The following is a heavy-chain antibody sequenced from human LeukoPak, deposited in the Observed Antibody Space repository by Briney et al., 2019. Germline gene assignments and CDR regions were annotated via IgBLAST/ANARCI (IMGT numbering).Heavy chain of an antibody. CDR2: ISGSGSTI. J-gene: IGHJ4*02. CDR1: GFTFSSYA. CDR3: ARDMGQQQLVPDY. V-gene: IGHV3-48*04. Sequence: PGGSLRLSCAASGFTFSSYAMSWVRQAPGKGLEWVSYISGSGSTIYYADSVKGRFTISRDNAKNSLYLQMNSLRAEDTAVYYCARDMGQQQLVPDYWGQGTLVTVSS. D-gene: IGHD6-13*01.